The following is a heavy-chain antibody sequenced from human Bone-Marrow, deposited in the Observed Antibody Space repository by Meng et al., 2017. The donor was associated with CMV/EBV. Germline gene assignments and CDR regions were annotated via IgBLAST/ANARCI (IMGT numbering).Heavy chain of an antibody. D-gene: IGHD4-11*01. V-gene: IGHV1-46*01. J-gene: IGHJ6*02. Sequence: ASVKVSCKASGYTFTSYYMHWVRQAPGQGLEWMGIINPSGGSTSYAQKFQGRVTITRNTSISTAYMELSSLRSEDTAVYYCARGGHSKVYYYGMDVWGQGTTVTVSS. CDR3: ARGGHSKVYYYGMDV. CDR2: INPSGGST. CDR1: GYTFTSYY.